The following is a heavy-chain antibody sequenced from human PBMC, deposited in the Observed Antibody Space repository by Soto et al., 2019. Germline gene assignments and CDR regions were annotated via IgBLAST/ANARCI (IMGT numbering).Heavy chain of an antibody. Sequence: PGGSLRLSCVGSGFTFGRHGMHWVRQAPGKGLEWVAVISYDETNEHYVDSVKGRFTISRDNSKSILYLQMNRLRPEDTAVYKCAKDLRTTISDYGMDVWGQGTTVTVSS. CDR3: AKDLRTTISDYGMDV. CDR2: ISYDETNE. CDR1: GFTFGRHG. V-gene: IGHV3-30*18. J-gene: IGHJ6*02.